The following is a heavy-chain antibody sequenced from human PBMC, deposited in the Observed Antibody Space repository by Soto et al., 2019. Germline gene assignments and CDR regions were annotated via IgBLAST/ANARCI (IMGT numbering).Heavy chain of an antibody. J-gene: IGHJ5*02. Sequence: SETLSLTCTVSGGSISGYYWSWIRQPPGKGLEGVGYIYYGGSTSYNPSLKSRVTISLETSKSQFSLRLSSVTAAVTAVYYRDRLGEYFQCVDPWGPANLFRVSS. CDR3: DRLGEYFQCVDP. V-gene: IGHV4-59*08. CDR1: GGSISGYY. D-gene: IGHD3-9*01. CDR2: IYYGGST.